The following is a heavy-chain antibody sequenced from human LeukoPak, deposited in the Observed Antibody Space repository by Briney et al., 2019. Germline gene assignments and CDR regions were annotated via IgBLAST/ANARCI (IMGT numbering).Heavy chain of an antibody. J-gene: IGHJ4*02. CDR1: GGSISSDY. Sequence: SETLSLTCTVSGGSISSDYWSWIRQPAGKGLEWIGRIYTSGSTNYNPSLKSRVTMSVDTSKNQFSLKLSSVTAADTAVYYCARDSSGWSRNYGFDYWGQGTLVTVSS. CDR2: IYTSGST. V-gene: IGHV4-4*07. D-gene: IGHD6-19*01. CDR3: ARDSSGWSRNYGFDY.